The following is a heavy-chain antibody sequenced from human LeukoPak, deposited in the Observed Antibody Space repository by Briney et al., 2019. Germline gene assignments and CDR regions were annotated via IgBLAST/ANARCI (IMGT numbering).Heavy chain of an antibody. D-gene: IGHD3-22*01. V-gene: IGHV3-11*04. J-gene: IGHJ4*02. Sequence: KTGGSLRLSCAASGFTFSSYAMSWIRQAPGKGPEWVSYISSSGSTIDYADSVKGRLTISRDNAKNSLYLQMNSLRAEDTAVYYCARTYYYGSGGYYYWGQGTLVTVSS. CDR1: GFTFSSYA. CDR2: ISSSGSTI. CDR3: ARTYYYGSGGYYY.